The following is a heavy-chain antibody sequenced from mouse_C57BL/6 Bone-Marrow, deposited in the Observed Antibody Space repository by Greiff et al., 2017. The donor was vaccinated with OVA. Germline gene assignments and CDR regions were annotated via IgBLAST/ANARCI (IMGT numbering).Heavy chain of an antibody. CDR2: INPNNGGT. Sequence: EVKLQESGPELVKPGASVKMSCKASGYTFTDYNMHWVKQSHGKSLEWIGYINPNNGGTSYNQKFKGKATLTVNKSSSTAYMELRSLTSEDSAVYYCARLRGYSNHAFFAYWGQGTLVTVSA. D-gene: IGHD2-5*01. CDR3: ARLRGYSNHAFFAY. CDR1: GYTFTDYN. V-gene: IGHV1-22*01. J-gene: IGHJ3*01.